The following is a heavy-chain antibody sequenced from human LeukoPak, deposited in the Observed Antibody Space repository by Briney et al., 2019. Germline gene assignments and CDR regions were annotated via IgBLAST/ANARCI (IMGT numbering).Heavy chain of an antibody. CDR2: IIPIFGTA. D-gene: IGHD2-15*01. J-gene: IGHJ3*02. Sequence: SVKVSCKASGGTFTSYAISWVRHAPGQGLEWMGGIIPIFGTANYAQKFQGRVTITADESTSTAYMELSSLRSEDTAVYYCASSSVAAYGDAFDIWGQGTMVTVSS. CDR1: GGTFTSYA. CDR3: ASSSVAAYGDAFDI. V-gene: IGHV1-69*13.